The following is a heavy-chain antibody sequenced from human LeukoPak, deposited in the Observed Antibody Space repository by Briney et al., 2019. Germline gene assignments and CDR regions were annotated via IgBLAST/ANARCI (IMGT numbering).Heavy chain of an antibody. Sequence: GESLQIFCKGSGFSFTSYWIGWVRQMPGKGLEWRGIIYPGDSDTRFCPSFQGQVTISADKSISTAYLQWSSLKAPDTRMAFFARQPRVTAGITGATYYYYGMEVWGQGTTVTVSS. V-gene: IGHV5-51*01. D-gene: IGHD1-14*01. CDR2: IYPGDSDT. CDR3: ARQPRVTAGITGATYYYYGMEV. J-gene: IGHJ6*02. CDR1: GFSFTSYW.